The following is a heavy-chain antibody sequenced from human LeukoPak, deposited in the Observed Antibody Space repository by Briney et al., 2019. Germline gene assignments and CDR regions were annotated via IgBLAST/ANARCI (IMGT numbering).Heavy chain of an antibody. D-gene: IGHD3-16*01. CDR1: GGTFSSYA. Sequence: SVNVSCKASGGTFSSYAISWVRQAPAQGLEWMGGIIPIFGTANYAQKFQGRVTITADESTSTAYMELSSLRSEDTAVYYCASRCGNPTFRLRGHYYYYYMDVWGKGTTVTISS. CDR2: IIPIFGTA. V-gene: IGHV1-69*13. J-gene: IGHJ6*03. CDR3: ASRCGNPTFRLRGHYYYYYMDV.